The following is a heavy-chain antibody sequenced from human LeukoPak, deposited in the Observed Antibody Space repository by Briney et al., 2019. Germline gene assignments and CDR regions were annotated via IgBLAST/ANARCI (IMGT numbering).Heavy chain of an antibody. CDR3: ARSKIDY. CDR2: ISTSGSTK. CDR1: GFTFSSYE. J-gene: IGHJ4*02. V-gene: IGHV3-48*03. Sequence: GGSLRLSCAASGFTFSSYEMNWVRQAPGKGLEWVSYISTSGSTKYYADSVKGRFTISRDNAKNSLDLQMNSLRADDTAIYYCARSKIDYWGQGTLVTVSS. D-gene: IGHD4-11*01.